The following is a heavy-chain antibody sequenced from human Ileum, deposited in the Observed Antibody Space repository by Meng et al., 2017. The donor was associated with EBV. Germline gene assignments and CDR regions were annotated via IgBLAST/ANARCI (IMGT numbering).Heavy chain of an antibody. J-gene: IGHJ2*01. CDR1: GGSISSSNYY. V-gene: IGHV4-30-4*01. CDR2: IYNSGST. Sequence: QAQLQGSGPGLVKPSQTLSLTCTGSGGSISSSNYYWSWIRQPPGKGLEWSGHIYNSGSTYYNPSLKSRITISVDTSKNQFSLKLSSVTAADTAVYYCARGQKGYFDLWGRGTLVTVSS. CDR3: ARGQKGYFDL.